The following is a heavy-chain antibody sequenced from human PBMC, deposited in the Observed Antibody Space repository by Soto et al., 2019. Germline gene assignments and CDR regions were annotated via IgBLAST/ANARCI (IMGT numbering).Heavy chain of an antibody. CDR2: IVVGSGNT. Sequence: SVKVSCKASGFTFTSSAVQWVRQARGQRLEWIGWIVVGSGNTNYAQKFQERVTITRDMSTSTAYMELSSLRAEDTAVYYCAKEWYNWNYAASGDRAFDIWGQGTMVTVSS. J-gene: IGHJ3*02. V-gene: IGHV1-58*01. D-gene: IGHD1-7*01. CDR3: AKEWYNWNYAASGDRAFDI. CDR1: GFTFTSSA.